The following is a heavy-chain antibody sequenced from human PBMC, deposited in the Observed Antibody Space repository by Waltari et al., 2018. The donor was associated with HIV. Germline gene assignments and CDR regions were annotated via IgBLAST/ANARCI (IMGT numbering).Heavy chain of an antibody. CDR3: TKGRTAAAGFFACDT. J-gene: IGHJ3*02. CDR2: ISRNGDSV. Sequence: QLVESGGALVQPGRSLRLSCVASGFSFCDCAMYWVRQPPGKGLEWVSGISRNGDSVAYAASVKGRFTMSRDNAKRSLYLEMISLKPEDTALYYCTKGRTAAAGFFACDTWGQGTRVIVSS. D-gene: IGHD6-25*01. V-gene: IGHV3-9*01. CDR1: GFSFCDCA.